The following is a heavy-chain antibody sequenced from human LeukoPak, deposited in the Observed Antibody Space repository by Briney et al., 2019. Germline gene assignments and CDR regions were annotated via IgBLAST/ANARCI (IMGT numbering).Heavy chain of an antibody. Sequence: ASVKVSCKASGYTFTGYYMHWVRQAPGQGLEWMGWINPSSGGTNYAQKFQGRVTMTRDTSISTAYMELSRLRSDDTAVYYCARDSTGNETDYWGQGTLVTVSS. CDR2: INPSSGGT. D-gene: IGHD1-1*01. CDR3: ARDSTGNETDY. V-gene: IGHV1-2*02. J-gene: IGHJ4*02. CDR1: GYTFTGYY.